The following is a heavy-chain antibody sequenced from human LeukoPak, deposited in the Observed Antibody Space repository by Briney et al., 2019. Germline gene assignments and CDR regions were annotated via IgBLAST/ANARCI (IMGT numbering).Heavy chain of an antibody. CDR2: INHSGST. V-gene: IGHV4-34*01. CDR1: GGSFSGYY. CDR3: ARGLTYYDFWSGYRDYYYYGMDV. Sequence: SGTLSLTCAVYGGSFSGYYWSWIRQPPGKGLEWIGEINHSGSTNYNPSLKSRVTISVDTSKNQFSLKLSSVTAADTAVYYCARGLTYYDFWSGYRDYYYYGMDVWGQGTTVTVSS. D-gene: IGHD3-3*01. J-gene: IGHJ6*02.